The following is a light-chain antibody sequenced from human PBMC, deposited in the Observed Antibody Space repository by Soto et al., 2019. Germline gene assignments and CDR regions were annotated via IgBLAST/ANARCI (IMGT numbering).Light chain of an antibody. CDR3: QKYNSAPFT. CDR2: AAS. V-gene: IGKV1-27*01. CDR1: QAISNY. Sequence: DIQMTQSPSSLSASVGDRVTITCRASQAISNYLPGYQQKPGTVPKLLIYAASTLQSWVPSRFSGSGSGTDFTLAISSLQPEDVATYHCQKYNSAPFTFGPGTKVDIK. J-gene: IGKJ3*01.